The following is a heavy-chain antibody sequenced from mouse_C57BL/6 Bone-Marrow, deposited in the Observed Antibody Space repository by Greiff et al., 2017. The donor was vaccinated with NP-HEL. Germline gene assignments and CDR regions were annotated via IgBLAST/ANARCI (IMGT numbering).Heavy chain of an antibody. Sequence: EVQVVESGGGLVQPGGSLKLSCAASGFTFSDYYMYWVRQTPEKRLEWVAYISNGGGSTYYPDTVKGRFTISRDNAKNTLYLQMSRLKSEDTAMYYCARQPTMVNWYFDVWGTGTTVTVSS. V-gene: IGHV5-12*01. J-gene: IGHJ1*03. CDR2: ISNGGGST. CDR3: ARQPTMVNWYFDV. CDR1: GFTFSDYY. D-gene: IGHD2-9*01.